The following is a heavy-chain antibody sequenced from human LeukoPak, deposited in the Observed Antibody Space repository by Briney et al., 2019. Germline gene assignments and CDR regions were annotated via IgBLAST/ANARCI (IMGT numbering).Heavy chain of an antibody. J-gene: IGHJ4*02. V-gene: IGHV3-48*04. CDR3: ARGKRRFDI. CDR1: TFAFGSWS. Sequence: GGSLRLSCAASTFAFGSWSMNWVRQSPGKGLEWISYISPSAYSTYYADSVKGRFSISRDNAKNSLYLQMNSLRVEDTAIYYCARGKRRFDIWGQGTLVTVSS. CDR2: ISPSAYST.